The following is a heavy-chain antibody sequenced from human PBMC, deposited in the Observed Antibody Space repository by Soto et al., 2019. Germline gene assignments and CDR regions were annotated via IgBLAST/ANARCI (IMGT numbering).Heavy chain of an antibody. CDR2: IYYSGST. D-gene: IGHD3-3*01. V-gene: IGHV4-59*12. Sequence: SETLSLTCTVSGGSISSYYWIWIRQPPGKGLEWIGYIYYSGSTNYNPSLKSRVTISVDTSKNQFSLKLSSVTAADTAVYYCARGLSVTIFGVVGNWFDPWGQGTLVTVSS. J-gene: IGHJ5*02. CDR3: ARGLSVTIFGVVGNWFDP. CDR1: GGSISSYY.